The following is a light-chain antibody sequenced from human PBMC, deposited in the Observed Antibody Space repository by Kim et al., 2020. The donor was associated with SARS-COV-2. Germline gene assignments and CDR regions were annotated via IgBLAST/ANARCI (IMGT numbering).Light chain of an antibody. Sequence: PGERATLSCRASQSVSSSYLAWYQQKPGQAPRLLIYGASSRATGIPDRFSGSGSGTDFTLTISRLEPEDFAVYYCQQYGSSPPLTFGGGTKVEIK. CDR2: GAS. CDR1: QSVSSSY. J-gene: IGKJ4*01. CDR3: QQYGSSPPLT. V-gene: IGKV3-20*01.